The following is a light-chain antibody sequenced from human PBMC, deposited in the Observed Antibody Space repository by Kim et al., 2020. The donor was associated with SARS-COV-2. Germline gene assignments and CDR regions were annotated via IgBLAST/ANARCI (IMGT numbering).Light chain of an antibody. V-gene: IGKV1-39*01. CDR1: QSITNS. Sequence: SASIGNRDTITCRASQSITNSLNWYQQKPGKAPELLIYDMSTLQTGVPSRCSGGGSGTDFTLTISSLQADDFATYYCQQSHSFPYTFGQETKLEI. J-gene: IGKJ2*01. CDR2: DMS. CDR3: QQSHSFPYT.